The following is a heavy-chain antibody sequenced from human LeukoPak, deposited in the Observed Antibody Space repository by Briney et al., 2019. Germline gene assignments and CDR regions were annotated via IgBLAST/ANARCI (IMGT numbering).Heavy chain of an antibody. CDR1: GYTFGSYD. J-gene: IGHJ4*02. CDR3: ARTLRRHCSGGSCYSPHLDY. CDR2: MNPNSGNT. Sequence: ASVKVSCKASGYTFGSYDINWVRQATGQGLEWMGWMNPNSGNTGYTQKFQGRVTMTRDGSISTAYMELSSLRSEDTAVYYCARTLRRHCSGGSCYSPHLDYWGQGTVVTVSS. D-gene: IGHD2-15*01. V-gene: IGHV1-8*01.